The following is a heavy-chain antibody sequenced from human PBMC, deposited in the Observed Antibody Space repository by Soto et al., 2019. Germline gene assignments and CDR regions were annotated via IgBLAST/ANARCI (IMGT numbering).Heavy chain of an antibody. CDR2: IDTSGST. Sequence: SETLSLTCTVSGGYISNYYCNWIRQPAGKGLAWNTPIDTSGSTNYHPSLESRPTMSVDTSKQGISPKLCSVTAAEGALYYCSRGGQDFWSGPFGHWGPGALVT. CDR1: GGYISNYY. D-gene: IGHD3-3*01. J-gene: IGHJ4*02. V-gene: IGHV4-4*07. CDR3: SRGGQDFWSGPFGH.